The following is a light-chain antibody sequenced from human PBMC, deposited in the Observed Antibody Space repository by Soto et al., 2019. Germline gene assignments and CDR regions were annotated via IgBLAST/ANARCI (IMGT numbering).Light chain of an antibody. J-gene: IGKJ1*01. V-gene: IGKV3-15*01. Sequence: MTLSPSTLSVPTRERVTLSCRASQVIRSCLAWYQQKPGQAPRLLIYGASIRASGVPARFSGSGSGTDFTLTISRLQPEDFAVYYCQQYGSLPVTFGQGTIVDIK. CDR1: QVIRSC. CDR2: GAS. CDR3: QQYGSLPVT.